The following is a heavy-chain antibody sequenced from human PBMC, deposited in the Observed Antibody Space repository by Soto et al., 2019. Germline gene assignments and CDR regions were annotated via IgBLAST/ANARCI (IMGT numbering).Heavy chain of an antibody. J-gene: IGHJ6*03. CDR2: INAGNGNT. CDR3: ARGHLAVVPFASWFYYMDV. V-gene: IGHV1-3*01. Sequence: QVQLVQSGAEVEKPGASVKVSCKASGYTFTNYAVHWVRQAPGQRLEWMGWINAGNGNTRFSQNLQGRVTITRDTSARTVYMELSSLRSEDTAVYYCARGHLAVVPFASWFYYMDVWGKGTTVTVSS. D-gene: IGHD2-2*01. CDR1: GYTFTNYA.